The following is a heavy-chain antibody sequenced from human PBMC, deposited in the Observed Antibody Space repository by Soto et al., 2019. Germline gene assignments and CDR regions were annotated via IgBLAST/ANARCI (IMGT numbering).Heavy chain of an antibody. J-gene: IGHJ3*01. CDR3: AGRTYG. V-gene: IGHV3-53*04. Sequence: EVQLVESGGSLVQPGGSLRLSCAASVFDVSSNYMSWVRQAPGKGLEWVSLIYSGGTTYYADSVKGRFTISRHSSKNTLYLQMNSLRVDDTAVYYCAGRTYGWRQGTMVTVSA. D-gene: IGHD4-17*01. CDR2: IYSGGTT. CDR1: VFDVSSNY.